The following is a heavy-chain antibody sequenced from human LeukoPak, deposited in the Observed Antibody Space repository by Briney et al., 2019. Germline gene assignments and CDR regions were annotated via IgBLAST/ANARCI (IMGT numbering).Heavy chain of an antibody. CDR3: ARESTNITIFGVVITTYYYYYMDV. D-gene: IGHD3-3*01. Sequence: GASVKVSCKASGYTFTSYGISWVRQAPGQGLEWMGWISAYNGNTNYAQKFQGRVTITADKSTSTAYMELSSLRSEDTAVYYCARESTNITIFGVVITTYYYYYMDVWGKGTTVTVSS. CDR1: GYTFTSYG. J-gene: IGHJ6*03. V-gene: IGHV1-18*01. CDR2: ISAYNGNT.